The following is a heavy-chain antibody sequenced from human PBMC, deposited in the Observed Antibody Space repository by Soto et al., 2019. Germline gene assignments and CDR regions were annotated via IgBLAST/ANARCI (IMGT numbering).Heavy chain of an antibody. CDR1: GFSLSTSGMC. CDR3: ARIRMYCSSTSCHGGYYYYMDV. J-gene: IGHJ6*03. CDR2: IDWDDDK. V-gene: IGHV2-70*11. Sequence: LILSGPTLVNPTQTLTLTCTFSGFSLSTSGMCVSWIRQPPGKALEWLARIDWDDDKYYSTSLKTRLTISKDTSKNQVVLTMTNMDPVDTATYYCARIRMYCSSTSCHGGYYYYMDVWGKGTTVTVSS. D-gene: IGHD2-2*01.